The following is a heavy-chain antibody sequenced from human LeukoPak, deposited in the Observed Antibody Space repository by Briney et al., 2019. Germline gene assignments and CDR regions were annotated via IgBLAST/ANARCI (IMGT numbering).Heavy chain of an antibody. CDR2: FTSHHTT. CDR1: GFTFSIYA. CDR3: AKEGYDILTGYRTNWFDP. J-gene: IGHJ5*02. Sequence: SGGSLRLSCEASGFTFSIYAMTWVRQAPGKGLEWVSTFTSHHTTYYTDSVKGRFTISRDNSKNTLYLQMDSVRPEDTAVYYCAKEGYDILTGYRTNWFDPWGQGTLVTVSS. V-gene: IGHV3-23*01. D-gene: IGHD3-9*01.